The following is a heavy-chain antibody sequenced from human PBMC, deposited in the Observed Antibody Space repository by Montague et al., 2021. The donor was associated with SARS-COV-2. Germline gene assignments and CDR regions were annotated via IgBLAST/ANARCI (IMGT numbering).Heavy chain of an antibody. D-gene: IGHD3-10*01. V-gene: IGHV4-59*08. CDR1: DDSISTYY. CDR2: VYYTGSA. J-gene: IGHJ4*02. CDR3: ARYRAIMGGFDS. Sequence: SETLSLTCTVTDDSISTYYWSWIRQPPGKGLEWIGYVYYTGSAKFNPPLKSRVTISMDTSSNQFSLRLKSVTAADTATYFCARYRAIMGGFDSWGQGTPVTVSS.